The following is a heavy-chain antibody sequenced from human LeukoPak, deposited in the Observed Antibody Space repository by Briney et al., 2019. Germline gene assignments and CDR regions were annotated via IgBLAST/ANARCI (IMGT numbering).Heavy chain of an antibody. V-gene: IGHV4-39*01. CDR2: IYYSGST. J-gene: IGHJ5*02. D-gene: IGHD2-15*01. Sequence: PSETLSLTCTVSGGSISSSSYYWGWIRQPPGKGLEWIGSIYYSGSTYYNPSLKSRVTISVDTSKNQFSLKLSSVTAADTAVYYCARIRRGRNSGYCSGGSCRLQYNWFDPWGQGTLVTVSS. CDR3: ARIRRGRNSGYCSGGSCRLQYNWFDP. CDR1: GGSISSSSYY.